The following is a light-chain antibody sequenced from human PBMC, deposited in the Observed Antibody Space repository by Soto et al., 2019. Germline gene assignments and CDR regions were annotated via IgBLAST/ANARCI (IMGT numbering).Light chain of an antibody. Sequence: EIVLKLSPATLRLSPGEIATLSCGASQIVKNRYVAWYQQKPGLAPRLLIYDASTRATGIPDRFSGSGSGTDVTLTINRLEPEDFAVYYCQHYYDIPGTFGQGTRLEIK. CDR3: QHYYDIPGT. V-gene: IGKV3D-20*01. CDR1: QIVKNRY. CDR2: DAS. J-gene: IGKJ5*01.